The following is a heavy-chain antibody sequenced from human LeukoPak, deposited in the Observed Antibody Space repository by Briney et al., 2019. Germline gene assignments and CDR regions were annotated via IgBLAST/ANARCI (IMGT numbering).Heavy chain of an antibody. J-gene: IGHJ4*02. Sequence: SETLSLTCTVSGGSISSYYWSWIRQPAGKGLEWIGRIYTSGSTNYNPSLKSRVTMSVDTSKNQFSLKLSSVTAADTAVYYCARYGCSYGPTYFDYWGQGTLVTVSS. CDR1: GGSISSYY. V-gene: IGHV4-4*07. D-gene: IGHD5-18*01. CDR2: IYTSGST. CDR3: ARYGCSYGPTYFDY.